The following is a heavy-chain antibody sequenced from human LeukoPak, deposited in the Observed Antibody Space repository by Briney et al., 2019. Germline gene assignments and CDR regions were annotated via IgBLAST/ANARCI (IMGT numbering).Heavy chain of an antibody. CDR3: ARDFVYCSSTSCYRGNWFDP. J-gene: IGHJ5*02. D-gene: IGHD2-2*02. CDR2: IYTSGST. V-gene: IGHV4-61*02. CDR1: GGSISSGSYY. Sequence: PSQTLSLTCTVSGGSISSGSYYWSWIRQPAGKGLEWIGRIYTSGSTNYNPSLKSRVTISVDTSKNQFSLELSSVTAADTAVYYCARDFVYCSSTSCYRGNWFDPWGQGTLVTVSP.